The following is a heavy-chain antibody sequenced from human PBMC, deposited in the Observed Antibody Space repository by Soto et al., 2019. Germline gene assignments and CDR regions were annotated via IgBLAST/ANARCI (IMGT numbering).Heavy chain of an antibody. V-gene: IGHV4-31*03. Sequence: TSETLSLTCTVSGGSISSGGYYWSWIRQHPGKGLEWIGYIYYSGSTYYNPSLKSRVTISVDTSKNQFSLKLSSVTAADTAVYYCAREKAAPIDYWGQGTLVTVSS. J-gene: IGHJ4*02. CDR1: GGSISSGGYY. D-gene: IGHD2-15*01. CDR3: AREKAAPIDY. CDR2: IYYSGST.